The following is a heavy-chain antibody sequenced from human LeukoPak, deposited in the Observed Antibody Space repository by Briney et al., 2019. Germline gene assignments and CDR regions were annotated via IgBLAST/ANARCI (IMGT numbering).Heavy chain of an antibody. CDR3: ARRAFTTYYDILTGYYYYHYMDV. Sequence: SETLSLTCTVSGGSISSYYWSWIRQPPGKGLEWIGYIYTSGSTNYNPSLKSRVTISVDTSKNQFSLKLSSVTAADTAVYYCARRAFTTYYDILTGYYYYHYMDVWGKGTTVTVSS. V-gene: IGHV4-4*09. CDR1: GGSISSYY. CDR2: IYTSGST. J-gene: IGHJ6*03. D-gene: IGHD3-9*01.